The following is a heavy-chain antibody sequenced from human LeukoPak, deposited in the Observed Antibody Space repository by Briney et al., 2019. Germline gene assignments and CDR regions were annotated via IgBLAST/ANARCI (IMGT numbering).Heavy chain of an antibody. CDR2: IYTSGST. Sequence: SETLSLTCTVSGYSISSGYYWSWIRQPAGKGLEWIGRIYTSGSTNYNPSLKSRVTISVDTSKNQFSLKLSSVTAADTAVYYCARDRGYSYGIDYWGQGTLVTVSS. CDR3: ARDRGYSYGIDY. V-gene: IGHV4-61*02. J-gene: IGHJ4*02. CDR1: GYSISSGYY. D-gene: IGHD5-18*01.